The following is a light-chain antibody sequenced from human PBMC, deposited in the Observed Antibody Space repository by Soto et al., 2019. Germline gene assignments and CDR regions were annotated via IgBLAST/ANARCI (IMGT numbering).Light chain of an antibody. V-gene: IGKV3-11*01. J-gene: IGKJ4*01. Sequence: EIGLTQSPATLSLSPGDRATLSCRASQSVSRYLAWYQQKPGQAPRLLIHDTSTRATGVPDTFSGSGSVTEFTLTISSLEPEASAKYYCQQRFSWPPTFGGGTHVEIK. CDR2: DTS. CDR1: QSVSRY. CDR3: QQRFSWPPT.